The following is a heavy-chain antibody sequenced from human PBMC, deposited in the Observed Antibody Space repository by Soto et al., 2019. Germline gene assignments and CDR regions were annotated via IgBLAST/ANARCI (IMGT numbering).Heavy chain of an antibody. Sequence: EVQLLESGGGLVQPGGSLRLSCAASGFTFSSYAMSWVRQAPGKGLEWVSAITGSGAGTYYADSVKGRFTSSRDNSKNTLYLQMNSLRAEDTAVYYCAKDDYSNSWLDFWGQGTLVTVSS. D-gene: IGHD4-4*01. CDR2: ITGSGAGT. J-gene: IGHJ5*01. CDR3: AKDDYSNSWLDF. CDR1: GFTFSSYA. V-gene: IGHV3-23*01.